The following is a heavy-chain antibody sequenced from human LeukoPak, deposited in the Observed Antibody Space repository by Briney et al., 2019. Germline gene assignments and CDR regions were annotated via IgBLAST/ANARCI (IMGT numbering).Heavy chain of an antibody. V-gene: IGHV1-8*01. D-gene: IGHD3-10*01. J-gene: IGHJ5*02. CDR1: GYTFTSYD. CDR3: ARGHRLGYYASGSYYTFDP. CDR2: MNPNSGNT. Sequence: ASVKVSCKASGYTFTSYDFNWVRQPTGQGHEWMGLMNPNSGNTGYAQNFQGRVTMTSNTSISTAYMELSSLRSEDTAVYYCARGHRLGYYASGSYYTFDPWGQGTLVTVSS.